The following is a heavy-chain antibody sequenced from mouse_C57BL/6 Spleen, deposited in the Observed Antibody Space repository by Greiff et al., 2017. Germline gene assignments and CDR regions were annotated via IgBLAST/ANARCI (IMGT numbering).Heavy chain of an antibody. V-gene: IGHV1-22*01. J-gene: IGHJ1*03. CDR2: INPNNGGT. D-gene: IGHD1-3*01. CDR3: AREWGTWWYFDV. CDR1: GYTFTDYN. Sequence: EVQLQQSGPELVKPGASVKMSCKASGYTFTDYNMHWVKQSHGKSLEWIGYINPNNGGTSYNQKFKGKATLTVNKSSSTAYMELRSLPSEDSAVYYCAREWGTWWYFDVWGTGTTVTVSS.